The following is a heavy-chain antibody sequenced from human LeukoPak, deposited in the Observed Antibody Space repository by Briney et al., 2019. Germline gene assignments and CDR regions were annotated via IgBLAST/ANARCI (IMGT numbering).Heavy chain of an antibody. V-gene: IGHV3-23*01. D-gene: IGHD2-21*02. J-gene: IGHJ4*02. Sequence: GGSLRLSCAASAFSLSNHSMSWVRRAPGTGLEWVSAISGSGGGTYYADSVKGRFTISRDNSKNTLFLQMNSLRAEDTAIYYCARPNTPLIVVMTAALDYWGQGTLVTVSS. CDR3: ARPNTPLIVVMTAALDY. CDR1: AFSLSNHS. CDR2: ISGSGGGT.